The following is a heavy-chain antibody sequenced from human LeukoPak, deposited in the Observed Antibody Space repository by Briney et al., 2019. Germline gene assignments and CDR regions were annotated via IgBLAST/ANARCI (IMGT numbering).Heavy chain of an antibody. Sequence: PRGFLRLSCVASGFTLGSYAMSWVRQAPGKGLEWVSYINGRGGSTFYADSVKGRLTISRDNSKSTLFLQMNSLRVEDTAIYYRVKGGTDYDFWNDSSYSYYFDFWGQGTLVTVSS. CDR3: VKGGTDYDFWNDSSYSYYFDF. D-gene: IGHD3-3*01. J-gene: IGHJ4*02. CDR1: GFTLGSYA. V-gene: IGHV3-23*01. CDR2: INGRGGST.